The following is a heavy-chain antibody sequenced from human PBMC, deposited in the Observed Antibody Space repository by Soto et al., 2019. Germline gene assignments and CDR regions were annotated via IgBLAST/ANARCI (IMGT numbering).Heavy chain of an antibody. CDR3: AKYLEKAATHTNWFDP. D-gene: IGHD2-15*01. CDR1: GLPFHDYY. Sequence: QVQLVESGGGWVKPGGSRRRSWEASGLPFHDYYLAWIAQAPGKGAEGVSNISYSGNSKNYANAVKGRFTISRDNAKDSLYLKMNSLRGEDTAVYYCAKYLEKAATHTNWFDPWGQGTLVTVSS. J-gene: IGHJ5*02. CDR2: ISYSGNSK. V-gene: IGHV3-11*01.